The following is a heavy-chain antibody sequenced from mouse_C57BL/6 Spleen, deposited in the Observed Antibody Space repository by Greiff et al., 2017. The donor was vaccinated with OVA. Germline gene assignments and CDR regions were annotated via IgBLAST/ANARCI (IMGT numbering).Heavy chain of an antibody. CDR1: GYTFTSDW. CDR3: ARSLVYDGYPWFAY. CDR2: IYPSDSET. D-gene: IGHD2-3*01. V-gene: IGHV1-61*01. J-gene: IGHJ3*01. Sequence: QVQLQQPGAELVRPGSSVKLSCTASGYTFTSDWMDWVKQRPGQGLEWIGNIYPSDSETHYNQKFQDKATLTVDKSSNTAYIQLSSLTSEDSAVYYCARSLVYDGYPWFAYWGQGTLVTVSA.